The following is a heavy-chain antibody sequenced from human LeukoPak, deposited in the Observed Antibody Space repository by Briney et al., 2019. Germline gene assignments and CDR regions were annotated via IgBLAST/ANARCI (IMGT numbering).Heavy chain of an antibody. J-gene: IGHJ4*02. CDR2: IRYDGSNK. V-gene: IGHV3-30*02. D-gene: IGHD3-22*01. Sequence: PGGSLRLSCGASGFTFNNYGMHWVRQAPGKGLEWVAFIRYDGSNKYYADSVKGRFTISRDNSKNTLSLQMNSLRAEDTAVFYCAKDLADYYDSSGSIDYWGQGTLVTVSS. CDR3: AKDLADYYDSSGSIDY. CDR1: GFTFNNYG.